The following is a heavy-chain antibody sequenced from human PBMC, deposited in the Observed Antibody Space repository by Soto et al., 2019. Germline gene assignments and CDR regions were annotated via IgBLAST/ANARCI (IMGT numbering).Heavy chain of an antibody. J-gene: IGHJ4*02. D-gene: IGHD3-9*01. CDR3: AKDQFYDILTGYDF. V-gene: IGHV3-23*01. CDR2: ISGSGGST. CDR1: GFTFSSYA. Sequence: GGSLRLSCAASGFTFSSYAMSWVRQAPGKGLEWVSAISGSGGSTYYADSVKGRFTISRDNSKNTLYLQMNSLRAEDTAVYYCAKDQFYDILTGYDFWGQGTLVTVSS.